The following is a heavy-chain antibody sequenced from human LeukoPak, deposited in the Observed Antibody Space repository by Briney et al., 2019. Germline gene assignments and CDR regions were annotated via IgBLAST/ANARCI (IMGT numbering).Heavy chain of an antibody. CDR3: ARGPPPDFDY. CDR1: GGSLSSYY. Sequence: PSETLSLTCSVSGGSLSSYYWSWVRQPAGKGLEWIGRIYTSGSTNYNPSLKSRLTLSVDTSKNQFSLKLSSVTAADTAVYYCARGPPPDFDYWGRGTLVTVSS. V-gene: IGHV4-4*07. CDR2: IYTSGST. J-gene: IGHJ4*02.